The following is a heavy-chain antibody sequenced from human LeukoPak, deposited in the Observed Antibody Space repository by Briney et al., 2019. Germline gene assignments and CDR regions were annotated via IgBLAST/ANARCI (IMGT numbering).Heavy chain of an antibody. CDR3: ARDPDIVVVPAAIGYYYYGMDV. CDR2: ITGSGGST. D-gene: IGHD2-2*01. J-gene: IGHJ6*02. V-gene: IGHV3-23*01. CDR1: GFTFAIYA. Sequence: GGSLRLSCAASGFTFAIYAMSWVRQAPGKGLEWVSAITGSGGSTYYADSVKGRFTISRDNSKNTLYLQMNSLRAEDTAVYYCARDPDIVVVPAAIGYYYYGMDVWGQGTTVTVSS.